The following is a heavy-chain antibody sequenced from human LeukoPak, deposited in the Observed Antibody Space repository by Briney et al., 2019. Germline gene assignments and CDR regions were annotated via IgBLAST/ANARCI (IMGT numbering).Heavy chain of an antibody. CDR3: AKDRYGGNFLNWFDP. J-gene: IGHJ5*02. CDR1: GFTFSSYG. D-gene: IGHD4-23*01. Sequence: GGSLRLSCAASGFTFSSYGMHWVRQAPGKGLEWVAFIRYDGSNKYYADSVKGRFTISRDNSKNTLYLQMNGLRAEDTAVYYCAKDRYGGNFLNWFDPWGQGTLVTVSS. CDR2: IRYDGSNK. V-gene: IGHV3-30*02.